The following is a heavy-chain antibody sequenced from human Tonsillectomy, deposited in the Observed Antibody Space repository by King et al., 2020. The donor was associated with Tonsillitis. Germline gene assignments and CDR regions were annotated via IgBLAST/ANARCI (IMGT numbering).Heavy chain of an antibody. J-gene: IGHJ5*02. CDR1: GGSISRYY. D-gene: IGHD3-3*01. Sequence: QLQESGPGLVKPSETLSLTCIVSGGSISRYYWSWIRQSSGKGLEWIGYIDYSGSTNYNPSLKSRVTISVDTSKNQFSLKVSSVTAADTAVYYCARDFGDFWSGNWFDPWGQGTLVTVSS. CDR3: ARDFGDFWSGNWFDP. CDR2: IDYSGST. V-gene: IGHV4-59*01.